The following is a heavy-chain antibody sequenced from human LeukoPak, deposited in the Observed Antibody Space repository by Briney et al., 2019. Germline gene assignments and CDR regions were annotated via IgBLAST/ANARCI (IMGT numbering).Heavy chain of an antibody. CDR1: GFTVSSYW. J-gene: IGHJ4*02. CDR3: ARVLWFGGSRGYSYGLYFDY. V-gene: IGHV3-74*01. CDR2: INGDGSST. D-gene: IGHD5-18*01. Sequence: PGRCLRLAWAAAGFTVSSYWTGWVRHAPGKWRGWVSRINGDGSSTTYAACVKGRFTISRDKAKNTLYLQMNSLRGEDTAVYYCARVLWFGGSRGYSYGLYFDYWGQGTLVTVSS.